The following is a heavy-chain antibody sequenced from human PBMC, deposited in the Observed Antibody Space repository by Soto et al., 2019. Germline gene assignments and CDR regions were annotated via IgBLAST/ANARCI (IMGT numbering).Heavy chain of an antibody. Sequence: PGGSLRLSCAASGYTVTTNYMGWVRQAPGKGLEWVSVVYVNGNTYYADSVKGRFNISRASTKNTLYLQMTSLRAEDTAVYYCARELDGIDVWGQGTTVTVSS. CDR2: VYVNGNT. CDR3: ARELDGIDV. CDR1: GYTVTTNY. V-gene: IGHV3-66*01. J-gene: IGHJ6*02.